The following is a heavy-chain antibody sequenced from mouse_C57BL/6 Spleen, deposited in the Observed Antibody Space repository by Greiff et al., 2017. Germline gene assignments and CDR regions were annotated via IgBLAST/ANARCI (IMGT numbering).Heavy chain of an antibody. D-gene: IGHD1-1*01. CDR1: GHTFTDYY. CDR2: INPYNGGT. V-gene: IGHV1-19*01. CDR3: ARDPYGIYFDY. J-gene: IGHJ2*01. Sequence: EVQLQQSGPVLVKPGASVKMSCKASGHTFTDYYMNWVKQSHGKSLEWIGVINPYNGGTSYNQKFKGKATLTVDKSSSTAYMELNSLTSEDSAVYYCARDPYGIYFDYWGQGTTLTVSS.